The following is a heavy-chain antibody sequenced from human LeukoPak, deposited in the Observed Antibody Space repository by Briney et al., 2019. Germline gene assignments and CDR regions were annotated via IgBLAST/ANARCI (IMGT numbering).Heavy chain of an antibody. Sequence: PSETLSLTCTVSGGSISSYYWSWIRQPPGKGLEWIGYIYYSGGTNYNPSLKSRVTISVDTSKNQFSLKLSSVTAADTAVYYCARVVNSGYDRSYYFDYWGQGTLVTVSS. CDR2: IYYSGGT. V-gene: IGHV4-59*01. J-gene: IGHJ4*02. D-gene: IGHD5-12*01. CDR3: ARVVNSGYDRSYYFDY. CDR1: GGSISSYY.